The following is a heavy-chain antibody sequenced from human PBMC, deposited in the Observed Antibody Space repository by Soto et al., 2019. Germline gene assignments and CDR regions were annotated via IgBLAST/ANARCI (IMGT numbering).Heavy chain of an antibody. CDR2: INSDGSST. D-gene: IGHD2-15*01. J-gene: IGHJ4*02. V-gene: IGHV3-74*01. CDR3: VRTSLVVAAATREDY. CDR1: GFTVSSSW. Sequence: GGSLRISCAASGFTVSSSWMHGVRKAPGKGLVWVSRINSDGSSTSYAGSVKGRFTISRDNAKNTLYLQMNSLRAEDTAVYYCVRTSLVVAAATREDYWGQGTLVTVSS.